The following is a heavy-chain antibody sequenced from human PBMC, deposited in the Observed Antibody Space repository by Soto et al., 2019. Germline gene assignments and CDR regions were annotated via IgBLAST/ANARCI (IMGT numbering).Heavy chain of an antibody. Sequence: SETLSLTCSVSGGSIRSFYWSWIRQPPGKGPEWIGYIHHSGKIDYNPSLKSRVTMSVGTSKSELSLSLSSVTAADTAVYYCARVLPQIFITHDVFDIWGQGTMVT. V-gene: IGHV4-59*01. CDR2: IHHSGKI. D-gene: IGHD3-22*01. J-gene: IGHJ3*02. CDR1: GGSIRSFY. CDR3: ARVLPQIFITHDVFDI.